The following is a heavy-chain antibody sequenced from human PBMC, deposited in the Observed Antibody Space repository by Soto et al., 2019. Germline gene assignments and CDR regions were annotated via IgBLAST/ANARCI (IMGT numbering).Heavy chain of an antibody. J-gene: IGHJ6*03. CDR3: VSDFIVVVAAAEDMDV. D-gene: IGHD2-2*01. Sequence: HPGGSLRLSCAASGFTFSSYWMHWVRQAPGKGLVWVSRINSDGSSTTYADSVKGRFTISRDNAKNTLYLQMNSLRAEDTAVYYCVSDFIVVVAAAEDMDVWGKGTTVTVSS. CDR2: INSDGSST. CDR1: GFTFSSYW. V-gene: IGHV3-74*01.